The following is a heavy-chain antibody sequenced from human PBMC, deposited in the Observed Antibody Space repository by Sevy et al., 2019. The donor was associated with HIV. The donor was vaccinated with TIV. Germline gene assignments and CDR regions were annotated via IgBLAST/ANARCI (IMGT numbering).Heavy chain of an antibody. CDR1: GGSISSYY. Sequence: SETLSLTCTVSGGSISSYYWSWIRQPPGKGLEWIGYIYYSGSTNYDPSLKSRVTISVDTSKNQFSLNLSSVTAADTAVYYCARHLGRGNSYGLDYWGQGTLVTVSS. J-gene: IGHJ4*02. CDR2: IYYSGST. V-gene: IGHV4-59*08. CDR3: ARHLGRGNSYGLDY. D-gene: IGHD5-18*01.